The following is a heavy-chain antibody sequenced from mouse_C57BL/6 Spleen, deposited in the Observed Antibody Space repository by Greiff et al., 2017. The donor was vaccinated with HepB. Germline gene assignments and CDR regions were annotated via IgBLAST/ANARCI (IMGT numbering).Heavy chain of an antibody. V-gene: IGHV5-4*03. J-gene: IGHJ2*01. D-gene: IGHD2-12*01. CDR3: ARVGYRRDYFDY. CDR1: GFTFSSYA. Sequence: EVKLVESGGGLVKPGGSLKLSCAASGFTFSSYAMSWVRQTPEKRLEWVATISDGGSYTYYPDNVKGRFTISRDNAKNNLYLQMSHLKSEDTAMYYCARVGYRRDYFDYWGQGTTLTVSS. CDR2: ISDGGSYT.